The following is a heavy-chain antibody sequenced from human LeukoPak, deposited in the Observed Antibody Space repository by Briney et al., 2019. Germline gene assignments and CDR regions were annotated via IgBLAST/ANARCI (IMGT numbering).Heavy chain of an antibody. Sequence: ASVKVSCTASGGTFSSYAISWVRQAPGQGLEWMGGIIPIFGTANYAQKFQGRVTITADESTSTAYMELSSLRSEDTAVYYCARELVGYSAGYDYWGQGTLVTVSS. V-gene: IGHV1-69*01. D-gene: IGHD2-15*01. CDR2: IIPIFGTA. CDR1: GGTFSSYA. CDR3: ARELVGYSAGYDY. J-gene: IGHJ4*02.